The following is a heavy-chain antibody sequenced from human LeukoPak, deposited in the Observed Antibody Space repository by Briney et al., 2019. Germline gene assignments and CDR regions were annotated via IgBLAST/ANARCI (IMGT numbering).Heavy chain of an antibody. D-gene: IGHD3-22*01. Sequence: SETLSLTCAVSGGSISSSNWWSWVRQPPGKGLEWIGEIYHSGSTNYNPSLKSRVTISVDTSKNQFSLKLSSVTAADTAVYYCARRSYYYHSSGYYYYFDYWGKGTLVTVSS. V-gene: IGHV4-4*02. J-gene: IGHJ4*02. CDR1: GGSISSSNW. CDR3: ARRSYYYHSSGYYYYFDY. CDR2: IYHSGST.